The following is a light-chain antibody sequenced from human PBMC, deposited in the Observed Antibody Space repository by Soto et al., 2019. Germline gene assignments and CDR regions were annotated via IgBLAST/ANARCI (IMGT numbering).Light chain of an antibody. CDR3: SSYTSGTTPYV. V-gene: IGLV2-14*01. CDR2: EVS. J-gene: IGLJ1*01. Sequence: QSAPTQPASVSGSPGQSITISCTGTSSDVGGYNFVSWHQQHPGKAPKLMIYEVSDRPSGVSNRFSGSKSGNTASLTISGLQAEDEADYYCSSYTSGTTPYVFGSGTKVTVL. CDR1: SSDVGGYNF.